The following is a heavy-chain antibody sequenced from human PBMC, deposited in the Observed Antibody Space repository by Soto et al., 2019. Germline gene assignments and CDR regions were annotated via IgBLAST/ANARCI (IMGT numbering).Heavy chain of an antibody. CDR3: ARVSANGEDYYGMDV. D-gene: IGHD2-8*01. CDR2: IYYSGST. V-gene: IGHV4-59*01. J-gene: IGHJ6*02. CDR1: GGSISSYY. Sequence: QVQLQESGPGLVKPSETLSLTCTVSGGSISSYYWSWIRQPPGKGLEWIGYIYYSGSTNYNPSLKSRVTISVDTSKNQFSLKLSSETAADTAVYYCARVSANGEDYYGMDVWGQGTTVTVSS.